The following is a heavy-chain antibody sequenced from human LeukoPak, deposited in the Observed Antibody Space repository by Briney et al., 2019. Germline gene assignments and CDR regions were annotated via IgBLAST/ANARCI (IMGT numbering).Heavy chain of an antibody. CDR1: GGSFSGYY. V-gene: IGHV4-4*07. D-gene: IGHD6-19*01. J-gene: IGHJ4*02. CDR3: AREVYLLAVAGPHFDY. Sequence: PSETLSLTCAVYGGSFSGYYWSWIRQPAGKGLEWIGRIYTSGSTNYNPSLKSRVTISVDTSKNQFSLKLSSVTAADTAVYYCAREVYLLAVAGPHFDYWGQGTLVTVSS. CDR2: IYTSGST.